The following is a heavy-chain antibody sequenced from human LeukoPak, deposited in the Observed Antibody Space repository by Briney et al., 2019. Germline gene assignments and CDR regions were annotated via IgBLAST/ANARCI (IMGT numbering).Heavy chain of an antibody. Sequence: ASVKVSCKASGYTFTSYGISWVRQAPGQGLEWMGWISAYNGNTNYAQKLQGRVTMTTDTSTSTAYMELRSLRSDDTAVYYCAREHYDYVWGSYRDAFDIWGQGTMVTVSS. J-gene: IGHJ3*02. V-gene: IGHV1-18*01. CDR2: ISAYNGNT. CDR1: GYTFTSYG. D-gene: IGHD3-16*02. CDR3: AREHYDYVWGSYRDAFDI.